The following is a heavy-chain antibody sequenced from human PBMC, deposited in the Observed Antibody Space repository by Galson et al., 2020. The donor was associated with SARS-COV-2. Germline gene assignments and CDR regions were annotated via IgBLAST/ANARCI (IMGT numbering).Heavy chain of an antibody. CDR3: ARGLDGTGRFNGWDY. J-gene: IGHJ4*02. D-gene: IGHD2-8*02. CDR2: VNHSGST. CDR1: GGSFSGYF. V-gene: IGHV4-34*01. Sequence: SETLSLTCAASGGSFSGYFWSWIRQPPGKGLEWIGEVNHSGSTNYNPSLKSRVTISVDTSKNQFSLKLSSVTAADTAVYYCARGLDGTGRFNGWDYWGQGTLVTVSS.